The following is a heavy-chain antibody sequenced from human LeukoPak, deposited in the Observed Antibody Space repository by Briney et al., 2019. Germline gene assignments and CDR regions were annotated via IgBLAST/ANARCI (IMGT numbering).Heavy chain of an antibody. V-gene: IGHV4-59*01. Sequence: SETLSLTCTVSGGSIRHYYWSWIRQPPGKGLEWIGYISYSGSTNYNPSLKSRVTISVDMSKNHFSLKLSSVTAADTAVYYCARAMSFDYWGQGTLVTVSS. CDR1: GGSIRHYY. J-gene: IGHJ4*02. CDR3: ARAMSFDY. CDR2: ISYSGST.